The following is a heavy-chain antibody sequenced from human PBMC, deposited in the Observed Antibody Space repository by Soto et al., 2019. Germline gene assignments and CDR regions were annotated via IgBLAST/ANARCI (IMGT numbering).Heavy chain of an antibody. D-gene: IGHD5-12*01. CDR2: ISYDGNNK. CDR3: AKDRAATIYAIYGYSDSGSSFVDY. Sequence: HPGGSLRLSCAASEFTFSSYGMHWVRQAPGKGLEWVAVISYDGNNKYYGDSVNGRSTISRDNSKNTLYLQMNSLRPEDTAVYYCAKDRAATIYAIYGYSDSGSSFVDYWGQGTLVTVSS. CDR1: EFTFSSYG. V-gene: IGHV3-30*18. J-gene: IGHJ4*02.